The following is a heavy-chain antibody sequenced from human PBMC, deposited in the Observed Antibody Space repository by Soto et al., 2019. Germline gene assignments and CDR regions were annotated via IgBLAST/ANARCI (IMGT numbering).Heavy chain of an antibody. Sequence: GGSLRLSCAASGFTFNSYAMNWVRQAPGKGLAWVSAIGIDSNTYYADSVKGRFTISRDNSRTTLYLQMNSLRAEDTALYYCVRKYPGTRPFDYWGQGTLVTVSS. J-gene: IGHJ4*01. V-gene: IGHV3-23*01. CDR2: IGIDSNT. D-gene: IGHD2-2*01. CDR1: GFTFNSYA. CDR3: VRKYPGTRPFDY.